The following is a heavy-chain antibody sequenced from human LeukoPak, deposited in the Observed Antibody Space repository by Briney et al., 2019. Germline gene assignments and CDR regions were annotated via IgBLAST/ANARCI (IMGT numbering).Heavy chain of an antibody. J-gene: IGHJ6*03. CDR2: ISRNGVAT. D-gene: IGHD2-8*01. Sequence: GGSLRLSCAASGLTFADYTMHWVRQAPGKGLEWVSLISRNGVATKYADSVRGRFTISRDSSKNILYLQMNSLRAEDTAVYYCAKDRCSNGVGCYYYYMDVWGKGTTVTISS. CDR3: AKDRCSNGVGCYYYYMDV. CDR1: GLTFADYT. V-gene: IGHV3-43*01.